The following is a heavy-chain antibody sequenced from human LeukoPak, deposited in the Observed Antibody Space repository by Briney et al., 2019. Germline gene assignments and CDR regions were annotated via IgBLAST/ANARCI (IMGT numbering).Heavy chain of an antibody. J-gene: IGHJ4*02. V-gene: IGHV4-39*07. CDR3: ASITIFDRLPRY. D-gene: IGHD3-3*01. CDR1: GGSISSSSYY. Sequence: SETLSLTCTVSGGSISSSSYYWGWIRQPPGKGLEWIRSIYYSGSTYYNPSLKSRVTISVDTSKNQFSLKLSSVTAADTAVYYCASITIFDRLPRYWGQGTLVTVSS. CDR2: IYYSGST.